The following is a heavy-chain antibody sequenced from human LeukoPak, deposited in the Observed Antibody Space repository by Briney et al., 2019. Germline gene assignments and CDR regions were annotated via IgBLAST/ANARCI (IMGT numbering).Heavy chain of an antibody. D-gene: IGHD3-9*01. CDR3: ARDGDYDILTGSRANWYFDL. Sequence: SETLSLTCTVSGGSISSGDYYWSWIRQPPGKGLEWIGYIYYSGSTYYNPSLKSRVTISVDTSKNQFSLKLSSVTAADTAVYYCARDGDYDILTGSRANWYFDLWGRGTLVTVSS. J-gene: IGHJ2*01. V-gene: IGHV4-30-4*01. CDR1: GGSISSGDYY. CDR2: IYYSGST.